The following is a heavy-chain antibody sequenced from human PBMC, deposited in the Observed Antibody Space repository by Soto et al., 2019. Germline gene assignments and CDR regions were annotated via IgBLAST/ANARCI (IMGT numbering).Heavy chain of an antibody. D-gene: IGHD3-3*01. J-gene: IGHJ4*02. CDR3: AHTPYDFWTGEFDY. V-gene: IGHV2-5*01. CDR2: IYWNDDK. Sequence: GSGPTLVNPTQTLTLTCTFSGFSLSTSGVGVGWIRQPPGKALEWLALIYWNDDKRYSPSLKSRLTITKNTSKNQVVLTMTNMDPVDTATYYCAHTPYDFWTGEFDYWGQGTLVTVSS. CDR1: GFSLSTSGVG.